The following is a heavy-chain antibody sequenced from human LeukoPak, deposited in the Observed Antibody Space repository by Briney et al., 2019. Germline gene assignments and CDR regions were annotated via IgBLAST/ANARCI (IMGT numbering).Heavy chain of an antibody. J-gene: IGHJ6*02. Sequence: KGLEGVAVISYDGSNKYYADSVKGRFTISRDNSKNTLYLQMNSLRAEDTAVYYCARVYSSGWYPDYYYYYGMDVWGQGTTVTVSS. CDR2: ISYDGSNK. CDR3: ARVYSSGWYPDYYYYYGMDV. V-gene: IGHV3-30*03. D-gene: IGHD6-19*01.